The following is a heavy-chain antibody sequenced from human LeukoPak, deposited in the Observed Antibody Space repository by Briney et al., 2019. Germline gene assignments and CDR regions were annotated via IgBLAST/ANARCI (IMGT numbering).Heavy chain of an antibody. CDR1: GLIVSTSY. J-gene: IGHJ4*02. D-gene: IGHD3-16*01. Sequence: GGSLRLSWAASGLIVSTSYITWVRQAPGKGLGWVSFIYSGGSTYYADSVKGRFTISRDSSKNTLYLQMHSLRVEDTAVYYCARGRITGYFDYWGQGTLVTVSS. CDR2: IYSGGST. CDR3: ARGRITGYFDY. V-gene: IGHV3-53*01.